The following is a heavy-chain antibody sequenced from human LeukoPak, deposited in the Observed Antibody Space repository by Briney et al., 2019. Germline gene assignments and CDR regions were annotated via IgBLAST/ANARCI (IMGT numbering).Heavy chain of an antibody. D-gene: IGHD6-19*01. J-gene: IGHJ4*02. CDR2: ISSNSSYI. CDR3: ARGGLIVAGTLDY. V-gene: IGHV3-21*01. CDR1: GFTFSSYS. Sequence: PGGSLRLSCAASGFTFSSYSMNWVRQAPGKGLEWVPSISSNSSYIYYADSVKGRFTISRDNAKNSLYLQMNSLRAEDTAVYYCARGGLIVAGTLDYRGQGTLVTVSS.